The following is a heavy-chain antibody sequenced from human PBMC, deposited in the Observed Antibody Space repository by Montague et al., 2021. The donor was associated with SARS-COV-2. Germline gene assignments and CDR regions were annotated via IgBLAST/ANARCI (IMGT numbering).Heavy chain of an antibody. D-gene: IGHD2-8*01. J-gene: IGHJ4*02. CDR2: ISSSGATI. CDR3: ATNKYCTLHDCLHGRHYFDH. V-gene: IGHV3-48*03. Sequence: SLRLSCAASGFDFFNSDMAWVRQAPGRGLEWISDISSSGATILYADSLKGRFTISRDNIQKSLYLQMNSLRAEDTAVYYCATNKYCTLHDCLHGRHYFDHWGQGTLVIVSS. CDR1: GFDFFNSD.